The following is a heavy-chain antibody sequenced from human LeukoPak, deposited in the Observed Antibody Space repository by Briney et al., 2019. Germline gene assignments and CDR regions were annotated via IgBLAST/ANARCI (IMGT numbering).Heavy chain of an antibody. J-gene: IGHJ4*02. Sequence: GASVKVSCKASGYTFTSYGISWVRQAPGQGLEWMGWISAYNGNTNYAQKLQGRVTMTTDTSTSTAYMELRSLRSDDTAVYYCAKDTLTRSVVVAALFDYWGQGTLVTVSS. V-gene: IGHV1-18*01. CDR3: AKDTLTRSVVVAALFDY. CDR2: ISAYNGNT. CDR1: GYTFTSYG. D-gene: IGHD2-15*01.